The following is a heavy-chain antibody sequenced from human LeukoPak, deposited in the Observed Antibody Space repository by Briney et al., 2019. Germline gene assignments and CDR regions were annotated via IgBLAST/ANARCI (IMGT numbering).Heavy chain of an antibody. CDR2: ISSSSNTI. V-gene: IGHV3-48*02. CDR3: ARASSGYPWDY. D-gene: IGHD3-22*01. Sequence: GGSLRLSCEASGFILSSYVMNWVRQAPGKGLEWVSYISSSSNTIYYADSVKGRFTISRDNAKNSLYLQMSSLRDEDTAVCYCARASSGYPWDYWGQGTLVTVSS. J-gene: IGHJ4*02. CDR1: GFILSSYV.